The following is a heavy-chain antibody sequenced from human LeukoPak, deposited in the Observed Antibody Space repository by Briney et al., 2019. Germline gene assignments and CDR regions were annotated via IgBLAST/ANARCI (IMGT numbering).Heavy chain of an antibody. V-gene: IGHV3-33*01. J-gene: IGHJ6*02. D-gene: IGHD1-1*01. CDR3: AREHNPYYYYSGMDV. CDR1: GFTFSSYG. Sequence: GGSLRLSCAASGFTFSSYGMHWVRQAPGKGLEWVAVIWYDGSNKYYADSVKGRFTISRDNSKNTLYLQMNSLRAEDTAVYYCAREHNPYYYYSGMDVWGQGPRVTVSS. CDR2: IWYDGSNK.